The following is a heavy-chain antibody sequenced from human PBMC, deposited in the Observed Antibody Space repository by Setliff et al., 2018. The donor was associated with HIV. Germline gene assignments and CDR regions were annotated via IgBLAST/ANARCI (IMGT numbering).Heavy chain of an antibody. Sequence: SETLSLTFTVSGGSFSTYLWSWIRHRAGKGLEWIGHIYASGSTKYNPSLDSRVTMSVDTSMTQFSLKLRSVTAADTAVYYCARVGASGVPSTMDYYYYMDVLGQGTTVTVSS. D-gene: IGHD2-2*01. CDR2: IYASGST. CDR1: GGSFSTYL. J-gene: IGHJ6*03. V-gene: IGHV4-4*07. CDR3: ARVGASGVPSTMDYYYYMDV.